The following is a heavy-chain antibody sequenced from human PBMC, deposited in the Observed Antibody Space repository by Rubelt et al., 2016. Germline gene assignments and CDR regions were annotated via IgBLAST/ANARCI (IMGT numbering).Heavy chain of an antibody. J-gene: IGHJ4*02. V-gene: IGHV3-30*02. Sequence: GRGLVQPGGSLRLSCAASGFTFSSYGMHWVRQAPGKGLEWVAFIRYDGSNKYYADSVKGRFTISRDNSQNTVHLQMNNLRVEDTAVYYCAMGRLNYWGQGTLVTVSS. D-gene: IGHD6-19*01. CDR3: AMGRLNY. CDR1: GFTFSSYG. CDR2: IRYDGSNK.